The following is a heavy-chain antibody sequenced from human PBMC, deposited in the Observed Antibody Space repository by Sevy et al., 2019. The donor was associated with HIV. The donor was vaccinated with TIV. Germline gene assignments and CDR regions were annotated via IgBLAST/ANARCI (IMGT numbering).Heavy chain of an antibody. D-gene: IGHD3-22*01. CDR1: GFTFSSYS. J-gene: IGHJ4*02. V-gene: IGHV3-21*01. CDR2: ISSSSSDI. CDR3: ARDPKEYYYDSSGGDY. Sequence: GGSLRLSCAASGFTFSSYSMNWVRQAPGKGLEWVSSISSSSSDIYYADSVKGRFTISRDNAKNSLYLQMNSLRAEDTAVYYCARDPKEYYYDSSGGDYWGQGTLVTVSS.